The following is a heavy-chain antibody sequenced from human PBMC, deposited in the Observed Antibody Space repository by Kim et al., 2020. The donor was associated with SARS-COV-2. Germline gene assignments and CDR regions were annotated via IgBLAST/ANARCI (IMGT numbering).Heavy chain of an antibody. J-gene: IGHJ6*03. D-gene: IGHD2-15*01. CDR3: AKGYGGNYYYMYV. CDR1: GFTFSSSC. CDR2: ISYDGSNQ. V-gene: IGHV3-30*18. Sequence: GGSLRLSCAASGFTFSSSCIHWVRQAPGKGLEWVAVISYDGSNQYYADSVKGRFTISRDNSKNTLYQQMNSLRAEDTAVYYCAKGYGGNYYYMYVWGKGTTVTVSS.